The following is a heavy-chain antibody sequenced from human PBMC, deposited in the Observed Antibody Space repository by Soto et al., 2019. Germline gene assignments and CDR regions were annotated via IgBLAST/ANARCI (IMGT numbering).Heavy chain of an antibody. J-gene: IGHJ5*02. CDR1: VGSVSSGNYY. Sequence: SETLSLTCTVSVGSVSSGNYYWSWIRQPPGKGLEWIGYIYYTGITNYNPSLKSRVTISVDTSKNQFSLNLSSVTAADTAVYYCARDTLESWFDPWGQGTLVTVSS. CDR2: IYYTGIT. CDR3: ARDTLESWFDP. V-gene: IGHV4-61*01.